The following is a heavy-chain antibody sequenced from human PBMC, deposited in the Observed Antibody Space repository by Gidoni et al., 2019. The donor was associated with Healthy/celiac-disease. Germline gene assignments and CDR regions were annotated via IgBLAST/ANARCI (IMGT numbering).Heavy chain of an antibody. J-gene: IGHJ4*02. CDR1: GFPFSSYG. V-gene: IGHV3-30*18. CDR3: AKGDHSSGWYEGGDY. CDR2: ISYDGSNK. D-gene: IGHD6-19*01. Sequence: QVQLVESGGGVVQPGRSLGLSCAASGFPFSSYGMHWVRQAPGKGLEWVAVISYDGSNKYYADSVKGRFTISRDNSKNTLYLQMNSLRAEDTAVYYCAKGDHSSGWYEGGDYWGQGTLVTVSS.